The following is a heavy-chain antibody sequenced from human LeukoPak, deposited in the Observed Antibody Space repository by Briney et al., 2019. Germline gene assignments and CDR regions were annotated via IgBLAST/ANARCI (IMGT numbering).Heavy chain of an antibody. Sequence: GGSLRLSCAASGFTFSNYWINWVRQAPGKGLEWVANIKQDGSEKHYVDSVKGRFTISRDNAKNSLYLQMNSLGAEDTAVYYCASFSGYSSGWGQGTLVTVSS. CDR1: GFTFSNYW. D-gene: IGHD6-19*01. J-gene: IGHJ4*02. CDR2: IKQDGSEK. V-gene: IGHV3-7*01. CDR3: ASFSGYSSG.